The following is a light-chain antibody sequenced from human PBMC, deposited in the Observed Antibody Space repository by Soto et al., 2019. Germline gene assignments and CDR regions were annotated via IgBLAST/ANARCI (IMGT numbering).Light chain of an antibody. CDR1: SSDIGGYKY. J-gene: IGLJ2*01. Sequence: QAVVTQPASVSGSPGQSITISCTGTSSDIGGYKYVSWYQQHPGIAPKLMIYEVSNRPSGVSNRFSGSKSGNTASLTISGLQAEDEADYYCCSYTRRSTRVFGGGTQLTVL. CDR3: CSYTRRSTRV. CDR2: EVS. V-gene: IGLV2-14*01.